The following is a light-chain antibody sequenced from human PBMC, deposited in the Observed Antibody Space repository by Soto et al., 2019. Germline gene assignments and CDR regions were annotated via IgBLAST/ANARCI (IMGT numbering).Light chain of an antibody. CDR2: GAS. Sequence: EIVLTQSPGTLSLSPGERATLSCRASQSVSSSYLAWYQQKPGQAPRLLIYGASSRSTGIPDRFSGSGSGTDFTLSIHRLDTEGFSVYYCHRDGSSPYTHGQGTKLEIK. CDR3: HRDGSSPYT. CDR1: QSVSSSY. V-gene: IGKV3-20*01. J-gene: IGKJ2*01.